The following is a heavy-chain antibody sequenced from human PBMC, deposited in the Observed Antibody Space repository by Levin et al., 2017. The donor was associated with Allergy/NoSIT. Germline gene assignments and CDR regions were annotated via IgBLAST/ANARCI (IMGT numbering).Heavy chain of an antibody. CDR2: ISSDGRST. V-gene: IGHV3-74*01. CDR3: ARYLIVGASSGGDY. Sequence: GESLKISCAASGFTFSSYWMHWVRQPPGKGLEWVSRISSDGRSTNHADSVKGRFTISRDNAKNTLYLQMNSLRPEDTAVYYCARYLIVGASSGGDYWGQGTLVTVSS. CDR1: GFTFSSYW. D-gene: IGHD1-26*01. J-gene: IGHJ4*02.